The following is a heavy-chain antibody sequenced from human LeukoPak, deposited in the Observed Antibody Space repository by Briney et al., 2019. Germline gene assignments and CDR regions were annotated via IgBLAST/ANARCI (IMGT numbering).Heavy chain of an antibody. D-gene: IGHD3-22*01. CDR2: ISYDGSNK. Sequence: GGSLRLSCAASGFTFSSYGMHWVRQAPGKGLEWVAVISYDGSNKYYADSVKGRFTIPRDNSKNTLYLQMNSLRAEDTAVYYCAKVLLGTPSNFDSSGYYWASYYYGMDVWGQGTTVTVSS. CDR3: AKVLLGTPSNFDSSGYYWASYYYGMDV. J-gene: IGHJ6*02. V-gene: IGHV3-30*18. CDR1: GFTFSSYG.